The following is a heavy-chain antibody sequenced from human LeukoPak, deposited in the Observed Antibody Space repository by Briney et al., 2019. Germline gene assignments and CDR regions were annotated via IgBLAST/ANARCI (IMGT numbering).Heavy chain of an antibody. V-gene: IGHV3-23*01. CDR1: GFTLRKHA. D-gene: IGHD2-2*01. Sequence: GGSLRLSCTASGFTLRKHAMAWVRQAPGKGLECVSVIGGSGTTTYYIDSVKGRFIVSRDNSKNTVYLQMNSLGAEDTAVYYCARDAAVVPAFREKQNYFDSWGQGTLVTVSS. J-gene: IGHJ4*02. CDR2: IGGSGTTT. CDR3: ARDAAVVPAFREKQNYFDS.